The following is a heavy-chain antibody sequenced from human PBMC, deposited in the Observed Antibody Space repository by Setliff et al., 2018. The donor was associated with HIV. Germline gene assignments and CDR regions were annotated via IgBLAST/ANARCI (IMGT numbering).Heavy chain of an antibody. CDR2: IYYTGST. J-gene: IGHJ3*02. CDR1: GGSISNDY. CDR3: AREDGSNSHDTFEI. D-gene: IGHD1-1*01. V-gene: IGHV4-59*01. Sequence: SETLSLTCTVSGGSISNDYWHWIRQSPGRGLEWIGYIYYTGSTNYNPSLKSRVAMSVDSSNHQFSLKLTSVTPADTAIYYCAREDGSNSHDTFEIWGQGISVTVSS.